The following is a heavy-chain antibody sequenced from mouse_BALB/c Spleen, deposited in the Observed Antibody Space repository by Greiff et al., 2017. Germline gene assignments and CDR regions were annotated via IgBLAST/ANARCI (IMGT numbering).Heavy chain of an antibody. CDR3: ARRYDDAFYAMDY. D-gene: IGHD2-14*01. Sequence: EVQLQQSGAELVKPGASVKLSCTASGFNIKDTYMHWVKQRPEQGLEWIGRIDPANGNTKYDPKFQGKATITADTSSNTAYLQLSSLTSEDTAVYYCARRYDDAFYAMDYWGQGTSVTVSS. CDR1: GFNIKDTY. J-gene: IGHJ4*01. V-gene: IGHV14-3*02. CDR2: IDPANGNT.